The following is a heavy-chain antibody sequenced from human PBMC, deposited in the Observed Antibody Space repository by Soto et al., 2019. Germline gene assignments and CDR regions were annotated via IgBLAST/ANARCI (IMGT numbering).Heavy chain of an antibody. Sequence: QVQLVESGGGVVQPGRSLRLSCAASGFTFSSYAMHWVRQAPGKGLEWVVVISYDGSNKYYADSVKGRFTISRDNSKNTLYLQMNSLRAEDTAVYYCARDLGQLLLFSAMDVWGQGTTVTVSS. CDR1: GFTFSSYA. J-gene: IGHJ6*02. CDR2: ISYDGSNK. D-gene: IGHD2-2*01. CDR3: ARDLGQLLLFSAMDV. V-gene: IGHV3-30-3*01.